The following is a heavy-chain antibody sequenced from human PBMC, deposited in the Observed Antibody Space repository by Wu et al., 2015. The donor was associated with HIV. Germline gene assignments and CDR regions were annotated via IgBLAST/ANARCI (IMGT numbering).Heavy chain of an antibody. CDR3: ARGQKDIVVVPAATLYYYYYMDV. CDR2: IIPIFGTA. CDR1: GGTFSSYA. V-gene: IGHV1-69*13. J-gene: IGHJ6*03. D-gene: IGHD2-2*01. Sequence: QVQLVQSGAEVKKPGSSVKVSCKASGGTFSSYAISWVRQAPGQGLEWMGRIIPIFGTANYAQKFQGRVTITADESTSTTYMELSNLKSEDTAVYYCARGQKDIVVVPAATLYYYYYMDVWGKGTTVTVSS.